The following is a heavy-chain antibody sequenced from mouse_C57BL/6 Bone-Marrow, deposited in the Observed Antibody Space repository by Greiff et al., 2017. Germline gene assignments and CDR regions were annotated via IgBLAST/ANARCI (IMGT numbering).Heavy chain of an antibody. D-gene: IGHD1-1*01. CDR2: INPNNGGT. CDR3: ARNPYYYGSSYDYAMDY. J-gene: IGHJ4*01. CDR1: GYTFTDYY. V-gene: IGHV1-26*01. Sequence: EVQLQQSGPELVKPGASMKISCKASGYTFTDYYMNWVKQSHGKSLEWIGDINPNNGGTSYNQKFKGKATLTVDKSSSTAYMELRSLTSEDSAVYYCARNPYYYGSSYDYAMDYWGQGTSVTVSS.